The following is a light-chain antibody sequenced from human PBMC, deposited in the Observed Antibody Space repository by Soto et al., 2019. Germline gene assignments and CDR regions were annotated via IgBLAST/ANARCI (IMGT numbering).Light chain of an antibody. CDR3: ATWDNSLSVL. CDR1: SSNIGSNS. Sequence: HSVLTQPPSASGTPGQRVTISCSGSSSNIGSNSVYWYQHLPGTAPKLLIYGDNQRPSGVPDRFSGSKSGTSASLAISGLRSEDEAEYFCATWDNSLSVLFGGGTKLTVL. CDR2: GDN. J-gene: IGLJ3*02. V-gene: IGLV1-47*02.